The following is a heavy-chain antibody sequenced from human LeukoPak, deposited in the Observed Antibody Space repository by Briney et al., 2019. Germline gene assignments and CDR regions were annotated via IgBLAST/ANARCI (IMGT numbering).Heavy chain of an antibody. Sequence: GGSLRLSCTASGFTFGDYAMSWVRQATGKGLEWVGFIRSKAYGGTTEYAASVKGRFTISRDDSKSIAYLQMNSLKTEDTAVYYCTRDAMVRGVTFDYWGQGTLVTVSS. CDR3: TRDAMVRGVTFDY. CDR1: GFTFGDYA. D-gene: IGHD3-10*01. J-gene: IGHJ4*02. CDR2: IRSKAYGGTT. V-gene: IGHV3-49*04.